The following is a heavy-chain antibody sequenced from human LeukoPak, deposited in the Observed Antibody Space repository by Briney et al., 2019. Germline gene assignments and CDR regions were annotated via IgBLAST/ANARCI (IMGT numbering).Heavy chain of an antibody. V-gene: IGHV2-70*12. Sequence: GPTLVKPTQTLTLTCSSSGFSLSTSGMRVSWIRQPPGKALEWLARIDWDDDKFYSTSLKTRLTISKDTSKNQVVLTMTNMGPVDTATYYCAHRLVHITMIVVADDAFDIWGQGTMVTVSS. CDR3: AHRLVHITMIVVADDAFDI. D-gene: IGHD3-22*01. CDR2: IDWDDDK. J-gene: IGHJ3*02. CDR1: GFSLSTSGMR.